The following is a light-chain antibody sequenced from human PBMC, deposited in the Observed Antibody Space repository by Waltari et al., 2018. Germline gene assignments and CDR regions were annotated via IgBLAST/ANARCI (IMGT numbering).Light chain of an antibody. J-gene: IGLJ1*01. CDR1: DSDVGAYAF. Sequence: QSALTQPASVSGSPGQSITISCSGTDSDVGAYAFVSWYQQDPGKAPHLIIYEVSKRPSGISNRFSASKSGNTASLTISGLQAEDEADYYCSSYTTSSAPGVFGTGTRVTVL. CDR3: SSYTTSSAPGV. CDR2: EVS. V-gene: IGLV2-14*01.